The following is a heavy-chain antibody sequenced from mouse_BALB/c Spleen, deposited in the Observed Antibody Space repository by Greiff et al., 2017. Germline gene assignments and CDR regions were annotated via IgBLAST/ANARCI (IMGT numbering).Heavy chain of an antibody. CDR3: ARSSDYYGSSGSGSMDY. CDR1: GYAFTNYL. CDR2: INPGSGGT. D-gene: IGHD1-1*01. J-gene: IGHJ4*01. V-gene: IGHV1-54*01. Sequence: QVQLKQSGAELVRPGTSVKVSCKASGYAFTNYLIEWVKQRPGQGLEWIGVINPGSGGTNYNEKFKGKATLTADKSSSTAYMQLSSLTSDDSAVYFCARSSDYYGSSGSGSMDYWGQGTSVTVSS.